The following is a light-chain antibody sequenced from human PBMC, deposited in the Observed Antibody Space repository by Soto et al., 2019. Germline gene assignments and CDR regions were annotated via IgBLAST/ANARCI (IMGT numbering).Light chain of an antibody. J-gene: IGKJ4*01. Sequence: DIQMTQSPSSVSASVGDTVTITCRASQGISNFLAWFQQKPGKAPTSLMYGASSLPSGVPSNFSGSGSGTDFTLTISRLEPEDSSTYFCQQYHSFPVTFGGGTKVVIK. CDR2: GAS. CDR3: QQYHSFPVT. V-gene: IGKV1-16*02. CDR1: QGISNF.